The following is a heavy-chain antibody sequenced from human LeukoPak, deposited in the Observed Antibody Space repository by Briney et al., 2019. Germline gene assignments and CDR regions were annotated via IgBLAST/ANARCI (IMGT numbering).Heavy chain of an antibody. J-gene: IGHJ4*02. Sequence: ASVKVSCKASGYTFASYGISWVRQAPGQGLEWMGWITAYNGKTNYAQKLQGRVTMTTDTSTSTAYMELRSLRSDDTAVYYCARSRCSTSTSCYYFFFFDSWGQGTLVTVSS. V-gene: IGHV1-18*01. CDR3: ARSRCSTSTSCYYFFFFDS. CDR2: ITAYNGKT. CDR1: GYTFASYG. D-gene: IGHD2-2*01.